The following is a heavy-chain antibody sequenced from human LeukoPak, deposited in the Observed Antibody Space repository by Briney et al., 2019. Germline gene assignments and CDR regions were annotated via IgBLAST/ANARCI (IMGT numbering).Heavy chain of an antibody. CDR3: ARERTSSGWYTIDY. J-gene: IGHJ4*02. D-gene: IGHD6-19*01. CDR2: IYYGGST. Sequence: SETLSLTCTVSGGSISSGGYYWSWIHQHPGKGLEWIGYIYYGGSTYYNPSLKSRVTISVDTSKNQFSLKLSSVTAADTAVYYCARERTSSGWYTIDYWGQGTLVTVSS. CDR1: GGSISSGGYY. V-gene: IGHV4-31*03.